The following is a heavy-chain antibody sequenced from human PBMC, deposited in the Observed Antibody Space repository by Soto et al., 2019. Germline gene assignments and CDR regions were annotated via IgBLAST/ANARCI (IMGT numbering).Heavy chain of an antibody. V-gene: IGHV3-48*02. CDR3: AGILQPFLNYGMDV. CDR2: ISSSSSTI. CDR1: GFTFSSYS. D-gene: IGHD4-4*01. Sequence: PGGSLRLSCAASGFTFSSYSMNWVRQAPGKGLEWVSYISSSSSTIYYADSVKGRFTIFRDNAKNSLYLQMNSLRDEDTAVYYCAGILQPFLNYGMDVWGHGTTVTVSS. J-gene: IGHJ6*02.